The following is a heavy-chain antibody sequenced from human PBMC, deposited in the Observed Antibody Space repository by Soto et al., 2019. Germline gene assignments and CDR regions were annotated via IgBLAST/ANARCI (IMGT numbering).Heavy chain of an antibody. CDR1: GFTFSSHW. CDR3: ARDRRSGLDY. D-gene: IGHD3-10*01. V-gene: IGHV3-74*01. CDR2: INSDGSTT. J-gene: IGHJ4*02. Sequence: GESLKISCAASGFTFSSHWMHWVRQTPGKGLVWVSRINSDGSTTYYADSVKGRVTISRDNAKNTLYLQINSLRTEDTAVYYCARDRRSGLDYWGQGTLVTVSS.